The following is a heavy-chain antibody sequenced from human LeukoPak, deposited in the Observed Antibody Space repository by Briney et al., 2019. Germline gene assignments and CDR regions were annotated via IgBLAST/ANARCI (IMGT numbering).Heavy chain of an antibody. Sequence: GGSLRLSCVASGFTFSSYGMHWVRQAPGKGLEWVSFIRYDGSNKYYADSVKGRPTISRDNSKNTLYLQMNSLRAEDTAVYYCANQDSTEYSYYFDFWGQGTLVTVSS. CDR2: IRYDGSNK. V-gene: IGHV3-30*02. J-gene: IGHJ4*02. D-gene: IGHD2/OR15-2a*01. CDR1: GFTFSSYG. CDR3: ANQDSTEYSYYFDF.